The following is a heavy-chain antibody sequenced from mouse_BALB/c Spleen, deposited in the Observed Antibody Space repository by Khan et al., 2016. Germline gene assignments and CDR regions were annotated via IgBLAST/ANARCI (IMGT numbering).Heavy chain of an antibody. CDR1: RFTFSNYW. CDR2: IRLKSNNYAT. D-gene: IGHD2-13*01. Sequence: EVKLEVSGGGLVQPGGSMKLSCVASRFTFSNYWMNWVRQSPEKGLEWVAEIRLKSNNYATHYAESVKGRFTISRDDSKSSVYLQMNNLRAEDTGMYYCTKLDYYYAMDYWGQGTSVTVSS. J-gene: IGHJ4*01. V-gene: IGHV6-6*02. CDR3: TKLDYYYAMDY.